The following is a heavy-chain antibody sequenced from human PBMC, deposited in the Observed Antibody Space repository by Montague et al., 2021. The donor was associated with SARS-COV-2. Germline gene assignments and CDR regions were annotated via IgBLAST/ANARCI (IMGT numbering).Heavy chain of an antibody. CDR2: IYYSGST. CDR3: ARVVGDYDFWSGQYYYYYYMDV. J-gene: IGHJ6*03. D-gene: IGHD3-3*01. CDR1: GGSISSYY. Sequence: SETLSLTCTVSGGSISSYYWSWIRQPPGKGLEWIGYIYYSGSTNYNPSLKSRVTISVDTFKNQFSLKLSSVAAADTAVYSCARVVGDYDFWSGQYYYYYYMDVWGKGTTVTVSS. V-gene: IGHV4-59*01.